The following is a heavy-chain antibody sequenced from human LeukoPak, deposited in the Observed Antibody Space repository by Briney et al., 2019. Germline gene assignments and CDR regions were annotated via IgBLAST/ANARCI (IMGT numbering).Heavy chain of an antibody. CDR2: MNPNNGNA. D-gene: IGHD5-18*01. CDR1: GYTFTNYD. V-gene: IGHV1-8*01. CDR3: ARDRRALDTAMEATHQEEYYFDY. J-gene: IGHJ4*02. Sequence: ASVRVSCKASGYTFTNYDINWVRQATGQGLEWMGWMNPNNGNAGYAQKFQDKVTMTRDTSISTAYMELSSLRSEDTAVYYCARDRRALDTAMEATHQEEYYFDYWGQGTLVTVSS.